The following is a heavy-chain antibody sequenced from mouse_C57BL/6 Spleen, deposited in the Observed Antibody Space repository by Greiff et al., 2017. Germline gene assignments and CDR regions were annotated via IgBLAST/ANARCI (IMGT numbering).Heavy chain of an antibody. CDR2: ISSGSSTI. CDR3: AREFITTVVDY. V-gene: IGHV5-17*01. D-gene: IGHD1-1*01. CDR1: GFTFSDYG. Sequence: EVKLMESGGGLVKPGGSLKLSCAASGFTFSDYGMHWVRQAPEKGLGWVAYISSGSSTIYYADTVKGRFTISRDNAKNTLFLQMTSLRSEDTAMYYCAREFITTVVDYWGQGTTLTVSS. J-gene: IGHJ2*01.